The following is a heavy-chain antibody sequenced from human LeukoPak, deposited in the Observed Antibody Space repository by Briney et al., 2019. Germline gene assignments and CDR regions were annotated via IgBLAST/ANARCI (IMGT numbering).Heavy chain of an antibody. CDR2: IKEDGSEK. J-gene: IGHJ4*02. D-gene: IGHD6-19*01. V-gene: IGHV3-7*01. Sequence: GGSLRLSCAASGFIFRSWMSWVRQAPGEGLEWVANIKEDGSEKYYVDSVKGRFTISRDNAKNSLYLQMNSLRAEDTAVYYCAREVIAVAGSRFDYWGQGTLVTVSS. CDR1: GFIFRSW. CDR3: AREVIAVAGSRFDY.